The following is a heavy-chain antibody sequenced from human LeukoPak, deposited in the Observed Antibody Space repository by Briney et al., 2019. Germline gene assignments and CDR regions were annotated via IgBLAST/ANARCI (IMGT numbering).Heavy chain of an antibody. Sequence: SETLSLTCTVSGGSISSYYWSWIRQPAWKGLEWIGRIYTSGSTNYNPSLKSRVTISVGTSKNQFSLKLSSVTAADTAVYYCAGTSDTANNWFDPWGQGTLVTVSS. D-gene: IGHD5-18*01. V-gene: IGHV4-4*07. CDR1: GGSISSYY. CDR3: AGTSDTANNWFDP. J-gene: IGHJ5*02. CDR2: IYTSGST.